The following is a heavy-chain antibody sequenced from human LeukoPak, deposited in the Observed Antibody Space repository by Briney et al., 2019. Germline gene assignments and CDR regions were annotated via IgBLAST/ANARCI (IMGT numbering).Heavy chain of an antibody. V-gene: IGHV1-2*02. CDR3: ARGGYCSGGSCFRYNWFDP. J-gene: IGHJ5*02. CDR1: GYTFTGYY. D-gene: IGHD2-15*01. CDR2: INPNSGGT. Sequence: GASVKVFCKASGYTFTGYYMHWVRQAPGQGLEWMGWINPNSGGTTYAQKFQGRVTMTRDTSISIAYMELSRLRSDDTAVYYCARGGYCSGGSCFRYNWFDPWGQGTLVTVSS.